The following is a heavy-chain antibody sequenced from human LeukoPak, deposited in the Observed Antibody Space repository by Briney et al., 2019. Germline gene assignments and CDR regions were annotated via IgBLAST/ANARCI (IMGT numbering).Heavy chain of an antibody. Sequence: GASVKVSCKASGYTFTSYGISWVRQAPGQGLEWMGWISAYNGNTNYAQKLQGRVTMTTDTSTSTAYMELRSLRSDDTAVYYCARLLPSPGIKSGHAFDIWGQGTMVTVSS. V-gene: IGHV1-18*01. D-gene: IGHD3-22*01. J-gene: IGHJ3*02. CDR3: ARLLPSPGIKSGHAFDI. CDR2: ISAYNGNT. CDR1: GYTFTSYG.